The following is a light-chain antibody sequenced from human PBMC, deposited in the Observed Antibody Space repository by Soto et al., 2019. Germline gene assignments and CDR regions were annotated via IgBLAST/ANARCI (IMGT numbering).Light chain of an antibody. J-gene: IGKJ1*01. CDR3: HQYGNSPQT. CDR2: GAS. V-gene: IGKV3-20*01. CDR1: QTISSSS. Sequence: EIVLTQSPGTLSLSPGERATLSCRASQTISSSSLAWYHKKGGQAPWYVIKGASGRAIGIQDGFSGGGSGTDFILTSSRREPENFAVYYCHQYGNSPQTFGQGTRWIS.